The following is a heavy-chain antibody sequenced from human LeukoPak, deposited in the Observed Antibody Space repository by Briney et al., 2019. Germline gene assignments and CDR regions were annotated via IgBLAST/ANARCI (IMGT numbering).Heavy chain of an antibody. CDR1: GLTFSSYA. CDR3: TTDGAYGDPG. V-gene: IGHV3-23*01. J-gene: IGHJ4*02. D-gene: IGHD4-17*01. Sequence: GGSLRLSCVASGLTFSSYAMSWVRQAPGKGLEWVSTISVSGGSTYYADSVKGRFTISRDNSKNTLYLQMNSLRAEDTAVYYCTTDGAYGDPGWGQGTLVTVSS. CDR2: ISVSGGST.